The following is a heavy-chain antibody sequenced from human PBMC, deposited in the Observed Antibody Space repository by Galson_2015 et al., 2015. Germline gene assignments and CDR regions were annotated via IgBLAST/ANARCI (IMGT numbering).Heavy chain of an antibody. CDR3: AKGGLGYCSGGSCYSGKEFDY. Sequence: FTFSSYAMRWVRQAPGKGLEWVSTVNGGGGSTYYADSVKGRFTISRDNSRNTLYLQMNSLRVEDTAVYFCAKGGLGYCSGGSCYSGKEFDYWGQGTLVTVSS. D-gene: IGHD2-15*01. J-gene: IGHJ4*02. V-gene: IGHV3-23*01. CDR2: VNGGGGST. CDR1: FTFSSYA.